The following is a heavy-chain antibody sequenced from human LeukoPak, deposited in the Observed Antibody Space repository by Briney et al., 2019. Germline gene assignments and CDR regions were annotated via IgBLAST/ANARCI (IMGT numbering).Heavy chain of an antibody. CDR1: GGSLGSAGYY. CDR3: ARTQSQSGSYRYYFGY. D-gene: IGHD1-26*01. J-gene: IGHJ4*02. CDR2: IYYIRNT. V-gene: IGHV4-61*08. Sequence: SETLSLTCTVSGGSLGSAGYYWSWIRQPPGGGLEWIGYIYYIRNTNYNPSLKSRVTMSLDPSKNQFSLLLNSVTAADTAVYYCARTQSQSGSYRYYFGYWGQGTLVTVSS.